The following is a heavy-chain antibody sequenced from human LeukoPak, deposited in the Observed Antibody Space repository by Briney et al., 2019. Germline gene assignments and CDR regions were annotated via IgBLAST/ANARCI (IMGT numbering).Heavy chain of an antibody. CDR3: ARGRGATVITNFDY. CDR1: GYTFTGYW. Sequence: GESLQISCKSSGYTFTGYWIGWVRQMPGKGLEWMGIISPGDSDTRYSPSFQGHVTMSADKSINTAYLQWGSLKASDTAMYYCARGRGATVITNFDYWGQGTLVTVSS. V-gene: IGHV5-51*01. D-gene: IGHD4-23*01. J-gene: IGHJ4*02. CDR2: ISPGDSDT.